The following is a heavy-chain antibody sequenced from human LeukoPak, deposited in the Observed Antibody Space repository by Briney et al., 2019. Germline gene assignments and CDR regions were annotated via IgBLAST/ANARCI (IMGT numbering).Heavy chain of an antibody. Sequence: GGSLRLSCAASGFTFSSYGMHWVRQAPGKGLEWVTVISYDGSNKYYADSVKGRFTISRDNSKSTLYLQMNSLRGEDTAVYYCAREHSGNDMGSCFDYWGQGTLVTVSS. CDR3: AREHSGNDMGSCFDY. D-gene: IGHD5-12*01. V-gene: IGHV3-30*03. CDR1: GFTFSSYG. CDR2: ISYDGSNK. J-gene: IGHJ4*02.